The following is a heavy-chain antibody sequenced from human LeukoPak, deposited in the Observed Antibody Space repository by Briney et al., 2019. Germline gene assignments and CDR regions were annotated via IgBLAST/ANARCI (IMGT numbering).Heavy chain of an antibody. V-gene: IGHV4-61*01. CDR3: ASDTGMYYFDY. CDR1: GGSVISGSNY. D-gene: IGHD1-14*01. Sequence: PSETLSLTCTVSGGSVISGSNYWSWIRQPPGKGLEWIGYIYNSGSTNYNPSLKSRATISVDTSKNQFSLKLSSVTAADTAVYYCASDTGMYYFDYWGQGTLVTVSS. J-gene: IGHJ4*02. CDR2: IYNSGST.